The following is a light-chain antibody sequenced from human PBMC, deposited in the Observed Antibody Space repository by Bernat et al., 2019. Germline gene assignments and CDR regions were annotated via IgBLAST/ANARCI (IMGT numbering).Light chain of an antibody. Sequence: QSALTQPRSVSGSPGQSVTISCTGTSLDVGAYNYVSWYQHHPGKAPKLIIYDVTKRPSGVPDRFYGSKSGNTASLTISGLQAEDEADYSCCSYAGSYIHYVFGTGTKVNDL. V-gene: IGLV2-11*01. CDR1: SLDVGAYNY. CDR3: CSYAGSYIHYV. J-gene: IGLJ1*01. CDR2: DVT.